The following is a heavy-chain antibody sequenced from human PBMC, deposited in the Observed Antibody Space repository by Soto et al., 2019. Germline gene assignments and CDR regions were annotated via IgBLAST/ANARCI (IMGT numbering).Heavy chain of an antibody. CDR1: GYTFTSYG. D-gene: IGHD4-17*01. J-gene: IGHJ1*01. Sequence: ASVKVSCKASGYTFTSYGISWVRQAPGQGLEWMGWISAYNGNTNYAQKLQGRVTMTTDTSTSTAYMELRSLRSDDTAVYYCARGYYGDYEGLEYFQHWGQGTLVTVSS. CDR3: ARGYYGDYEGLEYFQH. V-gene: IGHV1-18*01. CDR2: ISAYNGNT.